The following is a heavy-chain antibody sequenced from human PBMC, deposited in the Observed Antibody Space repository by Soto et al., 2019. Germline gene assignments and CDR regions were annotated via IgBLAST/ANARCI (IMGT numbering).Heavy chain of an antibody. J-gene: IGHJ6*02. CDR2: IIPIFGTA. D-gene: IGHD3-22*01. V-gene: IGHV1-69*06. CDR1: GGTFSSYA. CDR3: AKVFTYYYDSSGHYPLFSFDGMDV. Sequence: QVQLVQSGAEVKKPGSSVKVSCKASGGTFSSYAISWVRQAPGHGLEWMGGIIPIFGTANSAQKFQGRVTIIADKPTRTVNMEMSNLRSEDTAVYYCAKVFTYYYDSSGHYPLFSFDGMDVWGQGTTVTVSS.